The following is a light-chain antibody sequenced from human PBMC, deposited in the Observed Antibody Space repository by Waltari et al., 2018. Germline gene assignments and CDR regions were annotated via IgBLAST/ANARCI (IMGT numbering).Light chain of an antibody. CDR1: NSDVGRYNL. CDR2: DVT. Sequence: QSAPTQPASVSGSPGQSITISCTGTNSDVGRYNLVSWYKQHPDKAPKLIIYDVTERPSGVSDRLSGSKSGNTASLTISGLQAEDEADYYCCSYAGSFTWVFGGGTKLTVL. V-gene: IGLV2-23*02. CDR3: CSYAGSFTWV. J-gene: IGLJ3*02.